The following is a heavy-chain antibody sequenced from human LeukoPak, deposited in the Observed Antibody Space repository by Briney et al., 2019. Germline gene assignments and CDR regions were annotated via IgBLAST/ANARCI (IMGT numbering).Heavy chain of an antibody. D-gene: IGHD3-22*01. CDR2: IYSGGST. CDR1: GFTVSSNY. J-gene: IGHJ4*02. CDR3: ARSAADPYYYDSSGFPPTPFDY. V-gene: IGHV3-53*01. Sequence: GGSLRLSCAASGFTVSSNYMSWVRQAPGKGLEWVSVIYSGGSTYYADSVKGRFTISRDNSKNTLYLQMNSLRAEDTAVYYCARSAADPYYYDSSGFPPTPFDYWGQGTLVTVSS.